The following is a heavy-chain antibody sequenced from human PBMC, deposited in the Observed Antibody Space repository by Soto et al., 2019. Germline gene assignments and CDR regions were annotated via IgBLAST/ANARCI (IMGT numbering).Heavy chain of an antibody. D-gene: IGHD1-7*01. Sequence: GGSLRLSCAASGFTFSSYGMHWVRQAPGKGLEWVAVISYDGSNKYYADSVKGRFTISRDNSKNTLYLQMNSLRAEDTAVYYCAKDLKKLELLFSWFDPWGQGTLVTVSS. CDR2: ISYDGSNK. J-gene: IGHJ5*02. CDR3: AKDLKKLELLFSWFDP. CDR1: GFTFSSYG. V-gene: IGHV3-30*18.